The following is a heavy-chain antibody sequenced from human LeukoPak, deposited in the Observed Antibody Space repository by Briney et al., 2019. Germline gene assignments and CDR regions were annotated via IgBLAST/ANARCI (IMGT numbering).Heavy chain of an antibody. V-gene: IGHV4-31*03. CDR3: SRGLDSRKLGY. J-gene: IGHJ4*02. D-gene: IGHD3-22*01. Sequence: SQTLSLTCTVSGASFNSDDQYWNWIRQSPGKGLEWIGSIHPSGMLYNNPSLESRVTMSRDTSKNQFSLNLNSVTAADTAVYFCSRGLDSRKLGYWGQEILVTVSS. CDR2: IHPSGML. CDR1: GASFNSDDQY.